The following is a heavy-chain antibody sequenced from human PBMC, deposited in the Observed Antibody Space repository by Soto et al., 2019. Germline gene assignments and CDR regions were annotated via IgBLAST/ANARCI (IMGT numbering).Heavy chain of an antibody. Sequence: PSETLSLSCAVSGGSISSRSYYWGWIRQPPGKGLEWIGSMYYSGSTYYNPSLKSRVTISVDASKNQFSLKLSSVTAADTAVYYCARHRVHDLLTGYYNPLDAFDIWGQGTMVTVSS. CDR2: MYYSGST. J-gene: IGHJ3*02. CDR3: ARHRVHDLLTGYYNPLDAFDI. V-gene: IGHV4-39*01. CDR1: GGSISSRSYY. D-gene: IGHD3-9*01.